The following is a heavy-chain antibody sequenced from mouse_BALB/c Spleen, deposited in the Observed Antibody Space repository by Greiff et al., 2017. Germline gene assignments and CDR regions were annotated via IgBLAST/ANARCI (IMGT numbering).Heavy chain of an antibody. CDR3: AREYGNWYFDV. J-gene: IGHJ1*01. D-gene: IGHD2-10*02. CDR1: GFNIKDYY. CDR2: IDPENGNT. Sequence: VQLKESGAELVRPGALVKLSCKASGFNIKDYYMHWVKQRPEQGLEWIGWIDPENGNTIYDPKFQGKASITADTSSNTAYLQLSSLTSEDTAVYYCAREYGNWYFDVWGAGTTVTVSS. V-gene: IGHV14-1*02.